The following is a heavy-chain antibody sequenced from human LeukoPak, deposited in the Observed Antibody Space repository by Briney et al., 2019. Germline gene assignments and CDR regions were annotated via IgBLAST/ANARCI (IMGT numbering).Heavy chain of an antibody. CDR2: IRNGGTI. J-gene: IGHJ5*01. CDR1: GFTFSSYS. Sequence: GSLRLSCAASGFTFSSYSMNWVRQAPGKGLEWIGYIRNGGTINYNPSLRSRLTLSMDTSKNQLSLRLDSVTAADTAIYYCARAVFGSSGWYPEGLDSWGQGSLVTVSS. CDR3: ARAVFGSSGWYPEGLDS. V-gene: IGHV4-59*01. D-gene: IGHD6-19*01.